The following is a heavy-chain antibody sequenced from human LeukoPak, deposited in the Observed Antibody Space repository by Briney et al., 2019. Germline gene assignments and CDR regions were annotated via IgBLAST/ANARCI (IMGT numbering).Heavy chain of an antibody. CDR2: ISTSSRYI. V-gene: IGHV3-21*06. CDR1: GFTFSGYS. D-gene: IGHD3/OR15-3a*01. Sequence: GGSLRLSCVGSGFTFSGYSMNWVRQAPGKGLEWVSSISTSSRYIYYADSVKGRFTISRDNAKNLLYLQMNRLRAEDTAVYYCARDRWLDYKYYMDVWGKGTTVTVSS. CDR3: ARDRWLDYKYYMDV. J-gene: IGHJ6*03.